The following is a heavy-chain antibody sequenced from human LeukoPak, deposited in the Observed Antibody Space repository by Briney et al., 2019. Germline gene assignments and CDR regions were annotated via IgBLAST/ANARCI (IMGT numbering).Heavy chain of an antibody. D-gene: IGHD5-18*01. J-gene: IGHJ4*02. Sequence: GGSLRLSCAASGFTFSSYAMHWVRQAPGKGLVWVAVKSYDGTNQYYADSVKGRFTISRDNSKNTLYLQMNSLRAEDTAMYYCAREPDTATYYFDSWGQGTLVTVSS. V-gene: IGHV3-30-3*01. CDR1: GFTFSSYA. CDR3: AREPDTATYYFDS. CDR2: KSYDGTNQ.